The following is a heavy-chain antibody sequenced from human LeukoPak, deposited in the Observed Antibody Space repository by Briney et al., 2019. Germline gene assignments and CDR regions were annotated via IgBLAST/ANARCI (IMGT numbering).Heavy chain of an antibody. Sequence: GGSLRLSCAASGFTFNSYSMSWVRQAPGKGLEWVSYISSSGSTIYYADSVKGRFTISRDNAKNSLYLQMNSLRAEDTAVYYCARHKRYYYDSSGYYYRKFDYWGQGTLVTVSS. D-gene: IGHD3-22*01. CDR1: GFTFNSYS. CDR3: ARHKRYYYDSSGYYYRKFDY. CDR2: ISSSGSTI. J-gene: IGHJ4*02. V-gene: IGHV3-48*04.